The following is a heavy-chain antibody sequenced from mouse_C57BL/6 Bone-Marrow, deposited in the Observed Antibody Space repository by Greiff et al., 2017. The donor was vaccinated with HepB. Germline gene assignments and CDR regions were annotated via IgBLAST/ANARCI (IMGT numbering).Heavy chain of an antibody. CDR3: ARFEY. V-gene: IGHV1-50*01. CDR2: IDPSDSYT. Sequence: VQLQQPGAELVKPGASVKLSCKASGYTFTSYWMQWVKQRPGQGLEWIGEIDPSDSYTNYNQKFKGKATLTVDTSSSTAYMQLSSLTSEDSAVYYCARFEYWGQGTTLTVSS. CDR1: GYTFTSYW. J-gene: IGHJ2*01.